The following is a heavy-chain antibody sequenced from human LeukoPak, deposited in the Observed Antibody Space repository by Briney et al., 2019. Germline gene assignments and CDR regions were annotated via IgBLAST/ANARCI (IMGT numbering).Heavy chain of an antibody. Sequence: GGSLRLSCALSGFNFTNFAMMWVRQAPGKRLQWVSSITGDGATYYADSVRGRFMLSRDTSKNTLYLQMNSLTAEDTALYYCAKGAAAGLVDWFDPWGQGTLVTVSS. V-gene: IGHV3-23*01. CDR3: AKGAAAGLVDWFDP. D-gene: IGHD6-25*01. J-gene: IGHJ5*02. CDR2: ITGDGAT. CDR1: GFNFTNFA.